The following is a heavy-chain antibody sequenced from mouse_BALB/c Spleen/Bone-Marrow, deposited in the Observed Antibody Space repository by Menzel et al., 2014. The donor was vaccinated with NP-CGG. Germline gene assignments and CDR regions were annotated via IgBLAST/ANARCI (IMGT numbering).Heavy chain of an antibody. CDR2: TSSGSSTI. Sequence: EVKLVESGGGLVQPGGSRKLSCAASGFTFSSFGMHWVRQAPEKGLEWVAYTSSGSSTIYYADTVKGRFTISRDNPKNTLFLQMTSLRSEDTAMYYCASSPYGYFDYWGQGTTLTVSS. D-gene: IGHD1-1*01. CDR3: ASSPYGYFDY. V-gene: IGHV5-17*02. J-gene: IGHJ2*01. CDR1: GFTFSSFG.